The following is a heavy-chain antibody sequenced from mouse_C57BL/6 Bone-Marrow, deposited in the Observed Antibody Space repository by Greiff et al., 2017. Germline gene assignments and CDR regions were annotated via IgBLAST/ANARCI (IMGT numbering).Heavy chain of an antibody. CDR3: ARREAYYAMDD. CDR1: GYTFTDYY. CDR2: INPNNGGT. J-gene: IGHJ4*01. Sequence: VQLQQSGPELVKPGASVKISCKASGYTFTDYYMNWVKQSHGKSLEWIGDINPNNGGTSYNQQFKGKATLTVDKSSSTAYMELRSLTSEDSAVYYCARREAYYAMDDWGQGTSVTVSS. V-gene: IGHV1-26*01.